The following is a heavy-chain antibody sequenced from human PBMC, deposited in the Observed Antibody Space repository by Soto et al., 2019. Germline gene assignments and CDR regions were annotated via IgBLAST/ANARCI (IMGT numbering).Heavy chain of an antibody. J-gene: IGHJ4*02. Sequence: QVQLVEYGGGVVPPGRSLRLSCAASGFAFSTFGLHWVRQAPGKGLEWVALISDDGSKRYYADSVKGRFTISRDDSKSTLYLQMDSLRTDDTAVYYCAKGRVPASDWDRIFGHWGQGTLVTVSS. CDR2: ISDDGSKR. V-gene: IGHV3-30*18. CDR1: GFAFSTFG. CDR3: AKGRVPASDWDRIFGH. D-gene: IGHD3-10*02.